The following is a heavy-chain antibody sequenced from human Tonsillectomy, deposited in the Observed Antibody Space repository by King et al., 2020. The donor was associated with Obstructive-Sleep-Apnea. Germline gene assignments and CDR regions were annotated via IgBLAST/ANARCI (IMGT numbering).Heavy chain of an antibody. D-gene: IGHD1-14*01. V-gene: IGHV4-39*01. Sequence: LQLQESGPGLVKPSETLALTCTVSGDSLSSSSYYWGWILQPPGKGLEWIGGIYYRGSTYYNPSLKSRVTISVDTSKNQFSLKLGSVTAADTAVYYCATHTTAWRPVDSWGQGTLVTVSS. CDR1: GDSLSSSSYY. CDR2: IYYRGST. CDR3: ATHTTAWRPVDS. J-gene: IGHJ4*02.